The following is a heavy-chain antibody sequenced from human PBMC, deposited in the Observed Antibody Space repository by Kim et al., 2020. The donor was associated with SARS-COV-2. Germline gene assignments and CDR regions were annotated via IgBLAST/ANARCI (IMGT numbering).Heavy chain of an antibody. D-gene: IGHD6-19*01. CDR2: IYYSGST. Sequence: SETLSLTCTVSGASISSYYWSWIRQPPGKGLEWIGYIYYSGSTNYNPSLKSRVTISVDTSKNQFSLKLSSVTAADTAVYYCARDGLHSSGPNPFDIWGQG. CDR1: GASISSYY. V-gene: IGHV4-59*13. J-gene: IGHJ3*02. CDR3: ARDGLHSSGPNPFDI.